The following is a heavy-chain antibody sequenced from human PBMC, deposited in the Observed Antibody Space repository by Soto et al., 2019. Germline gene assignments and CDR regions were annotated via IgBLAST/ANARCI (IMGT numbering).Heavy chain of an antibody. CDR2: ISGSGGST. J-gene: IGHJ5*02. D-gene: IGHD3-10*01. V-gene: IGHV3-23*01. Sequence: PGGSLRLSCAASGFTFSSYAMSWVRQAPGKGLEWVSAISGSGGSTYYADSVKGRFTISRDNSKNTLYLQMNSLRAEDTAVYYCAATEDYYPFNWFDPWGQGTLVTVPQ. CDR3: AATEDYYPFNWFDP. CDR1: GFTFSSYA.